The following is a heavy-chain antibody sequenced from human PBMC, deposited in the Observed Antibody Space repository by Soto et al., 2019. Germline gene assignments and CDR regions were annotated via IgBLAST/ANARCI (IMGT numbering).Heavy chain of an antibody. D-gene: IGHD2-21*02. J-gene: IGHJ4*02. V-gene: IGHV1-69*06. Sequence: KVSYQASGGSXNSDALALVGQAPGQGLEWIGEIIPMFDTTNYAPEFQGRVTITADTATTTVYMEVNRLTPEDTAVYYCAREVVTETTLGYFDFWGQGALVTVSS. CDR1: GGSXNSDA. CDR3: AREVVTETTLGYFDF. CDR2: IIPMFDTT.